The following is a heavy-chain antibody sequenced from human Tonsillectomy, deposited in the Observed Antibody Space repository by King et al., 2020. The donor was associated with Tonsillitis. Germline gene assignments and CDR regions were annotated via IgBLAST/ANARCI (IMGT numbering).Heavy chain of an antibody. CDR3: TRDLRELDWDTPTGDF. D-gene: IGHD5-18*01. Sequence: VQLVESGGGLVQPGGSLRLSCVASGFTFTSYWMHWVRQVPGKGLVWVSRINSDGTSTTYADSVKGRFTISRDNAKNTVYLQMNSLRAEDTAVYYCTRDLRELDWDTPTGDFWGQGTLVTVSA. V-gene: IGHV3-74*01. CDR1: GFTFTSYW. J-gene: IGHJ4*02. CDR2: INSDGTST.